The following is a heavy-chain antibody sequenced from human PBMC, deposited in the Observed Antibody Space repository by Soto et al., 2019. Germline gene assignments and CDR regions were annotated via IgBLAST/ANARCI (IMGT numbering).Heavy chain of an antibody. CDR1: GGSISSGDYY. CDR2: IYYSGST. J-gene: IGHJ4*02. V-gene: IGHV4-30-4*01. Sequence: SETLSLTCTVSGGSISSGDYYWSWIRQPPGKGLEWIGYIYYSGSTYYNPSLKSRVTISVDTSKNQFSLKLSSVTAADTAVYYCARGRGYGPNTFDYWGQGTLVTVSS. D-gene: IGHD5-18*01. CDR3: ARGRGYGPNTFDY.